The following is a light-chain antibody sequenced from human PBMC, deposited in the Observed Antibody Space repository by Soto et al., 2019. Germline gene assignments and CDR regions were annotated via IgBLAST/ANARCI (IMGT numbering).Light chain of an antibody. CDR1: SSDVGAYNY. CDR3: SSYTSSSTLV. J-gene: IGLJ1*01. Sequence: QSALTQPASVSGSPGQSITISCTGTSSDVGAYNYVSWYQQHPGKAPKLMICDVSNRPSGVSNRFSGSKSGNTASLTISGLQAEDEADYYCSSYTSSSTLVFGTGTKLTFL. V-gene: IGLV2-14*01. CDR2: DVS.